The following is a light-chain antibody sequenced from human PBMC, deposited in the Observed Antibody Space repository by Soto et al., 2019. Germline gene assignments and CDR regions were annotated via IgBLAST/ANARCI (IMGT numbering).Light chain of an antibody. CDR3: QSYDSSLSVSYV. CDR2: DVS. Sequence: QSVLTQPASVSGSPGQSITISCSGTTSDVGGYNYVSWYQQHPGKAPKLMIYDVSKRPSGVPDRFSGSKSGTSASLAITGLQAEDEADYYCQSYDSSLSVSYVFGTGTKVTVL. J-gene: IGLJ1*01. CDR1: TSDVGGYNY. V-gene: IGLV2-11*01.